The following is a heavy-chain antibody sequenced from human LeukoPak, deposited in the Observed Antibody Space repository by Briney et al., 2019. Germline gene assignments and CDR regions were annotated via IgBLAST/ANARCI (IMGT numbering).Heavy chain of an antibody. CDR1: GFTFSSYS. CDR2: ISSSSSYI. D-gene: IGHD3-10*01. Sequence: KTGGSLRLSCAASGFTFSSYSMNWVRQAPGKGLEWVSSISSSSSYIYYADSVKGRFTISRDNSKNTLYLQMNSLRAEDTAVYYCAKVPYGSGSYYYYYYMDVWGKGTTVTISS. V-gene: IGHV3-21*01. CDR3: AKVPYGSGSYYYYYYMDV. J-gene: IGHJ6*03.